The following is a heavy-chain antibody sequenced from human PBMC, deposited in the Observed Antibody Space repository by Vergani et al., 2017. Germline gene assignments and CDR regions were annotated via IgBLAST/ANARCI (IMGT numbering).Heavy chain of an antibody. CDR1: GFTFSSYG. J-gene: IGHJ6*02. CDR2: ISYDGSNK. V-gene: IGHV3-30*18. CDR3: AKRKSPFGSFYYYYGMDV. Sequence: QVQLVESGGGVVQPGRSLRLSCAASGFTFSSYGMHWVRQAPGKGLEWVAVISYDGSNKYYADSVKGRFTISRDNSKNTLYLQMNSLRAEDTAVYYCAKRKSPFGSFYYYYGMDVWGQGTTVTVSS. D-gene: IGHD3-16*01.